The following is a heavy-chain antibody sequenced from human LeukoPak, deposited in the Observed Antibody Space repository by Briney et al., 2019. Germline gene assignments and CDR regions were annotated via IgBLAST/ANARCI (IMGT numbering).Heavy chain of an antibody. D-gene: IGHD3-9*01. CDR1: GFTFSSYA. CDR2: IQQDGSEI. CDR3: ARGVYYDISPYYFDN. J-gene: IGHJ4*02. V-gene: IGHV3-7*04. Sequence: PGGSLRLSCAASGFTFSSYAMSWVRQAPGKGLECVANIQQDGSEIYYVDSVKGRFTISRDNAKNSLYLQMNSLRAEDTAVYYCARGVYYDISPYYFDNWGQGTLVTVSS.